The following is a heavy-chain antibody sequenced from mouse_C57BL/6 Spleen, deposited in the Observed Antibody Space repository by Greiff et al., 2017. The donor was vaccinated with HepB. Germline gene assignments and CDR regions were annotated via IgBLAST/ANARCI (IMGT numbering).Heavy chain of an antibody. CDR1: GFTFSSYG. J-gene: IGHJ1*03. D-gene: IGHD1-1*01. Sequence: EVQGVESGGDLVKPGGSLKLSCAASGFTFSSYGMSWVRQTPDKRLEWVATISSGGSYTHYPDSVKGRFTISRDNAKNTLYLQMSSLKSEDTAMYYCARHVDTTGYFDVWGTGTTVTVSS. CDR3: ARHVDTTGYFDV. V-gene: IGHV5-6*01. CDR2: ISSGGSYT.